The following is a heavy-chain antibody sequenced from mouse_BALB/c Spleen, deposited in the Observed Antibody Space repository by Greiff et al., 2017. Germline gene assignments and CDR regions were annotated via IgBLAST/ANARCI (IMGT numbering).Heavy chain of an antibody. V-gene: IGHV3-2*02. D-gene: IGHD2-4*01. CDR2: ISYSGST. CDR1: GYSITSDYA. J-gene: IGHJ2*01. CDR3: ARRGYDYYFDY. Sequence: EVKLQESGPGLVKPSQSLSLTCTVTGYSITSDYAWYWIRQFPGNKLEWMGYISYSGSTSYNPSLKSRISITRDTSKNQFFLQLNSVTTEDTATYYCARRGYDYYFDYWGQGTTLTVSS.